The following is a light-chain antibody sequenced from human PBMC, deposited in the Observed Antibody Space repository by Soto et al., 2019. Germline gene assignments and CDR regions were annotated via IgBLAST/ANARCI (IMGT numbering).Light chain of an antibody. J-gene: IGKJ1*01. CDR2: DAS. V-gene: IGKV1-39*01. CDR1: QGIGTY. CDR3: QQTYSTPPWT. Sequence: DIHLTQSPSSLSASVGDRVTISCRATQGIGTYLTWYQQKPGRAPNLLIYDASTLQTGAPSRFSGRASATDFTLLISSLQPEDVGTYFCQQTYSTPPWTFGQGTRVEI.